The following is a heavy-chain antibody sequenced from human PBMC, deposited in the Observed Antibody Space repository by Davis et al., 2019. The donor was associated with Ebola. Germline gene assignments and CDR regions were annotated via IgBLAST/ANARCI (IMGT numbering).Heavy chain of an antibody. V-gene: IGHV3-7*04. CDR3: ARGDYGDYGFAAFDI. CDR2: IKQDGSEK. D-gene: IGHD4-17*01. J-gene: IGHJ3*02. CDR1: GFTFSSYS. Sequence: GESLKISCAASGFTFSSYSMNWVRQAPGKGLEWVANIKQDGSEKYYVDSVKGRFTISRDNAKNSLYLQMNSLRAEDTAVYYCARGDYGDYGFAAFDIWGQGTMVTVSS.